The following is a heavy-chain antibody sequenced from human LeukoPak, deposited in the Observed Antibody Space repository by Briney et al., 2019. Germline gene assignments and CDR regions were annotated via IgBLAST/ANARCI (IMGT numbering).Heavy chain of an antibody. CDR3: ATIVGATKAALNYYYGMDV. CDR1: GGSISSSSYY. V-gene: IGHV4-39*01. CDR2: IYYSGST. Sequence: SETLSLTCTVSGGSISSSSYYWGWIRQPPGKGLEWIGSIYYSGSTYYNPSLKSRVTISVDTSKNQFSLKLSSVTAADTAVYYCATIVGATKAALNYYYGMDVWGQGTTVTVSS. J-gene: IGHJ6*02. D-gene: IGHD1-26*01.